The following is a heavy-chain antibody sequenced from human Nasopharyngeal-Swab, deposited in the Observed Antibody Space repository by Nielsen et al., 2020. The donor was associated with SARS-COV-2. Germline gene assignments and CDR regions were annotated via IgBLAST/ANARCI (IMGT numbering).Heavy chain of an antibody. CDR1: GFTFRSNG. V-gene: IGHV3-48*02. CDR2: ISSTSSVS. Sequence: GESLKISCAASGFTFRSNGMHWVRQAPGKGPEWVAYISSTSSVSYYADFAQGRITISRDNAANSLSLQMNSLRDEDTAIYYCARDVALVGAELDYWGQGTLVTVSS. CDR3: ARDVALVGAELDY. D-gene: IGHD1-26*01. J-gene: IGHJ4*02.